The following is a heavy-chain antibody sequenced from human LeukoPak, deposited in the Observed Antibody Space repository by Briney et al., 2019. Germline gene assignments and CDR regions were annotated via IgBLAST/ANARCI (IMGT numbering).Heavy chain of an antibody. Sequence: GESLKISCKGSGYIFTNYWIAWVRQMPGKGLEWVGIIYPGDSDSRFSPSFQGQVTTSADKSISTAYLQWSSLKASDTAMYYCARQGRYSSSWPAFDPWGQGTLVTVSS. CDR3: ARQGRYSSSWPAFDP. D-gene: IGHD6-13*01. J-gene: IGHJ5*02. V-gene: IGHV5-51*01. CDR1: GYIFTNYW. CDR2: IYPGDSDS.